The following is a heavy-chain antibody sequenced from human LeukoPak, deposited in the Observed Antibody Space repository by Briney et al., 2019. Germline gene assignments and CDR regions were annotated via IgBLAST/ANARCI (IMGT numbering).Heavy chain of an antibody. CDR1: GGSVSSGSSY. CDR3: AREDYDILTGYTTLDY. CDR2: IYYSGST. J-gene: IGHJ4*02. Sequence: SSETLSLTRTVSGGSVSSGSSYWSWIRQPPGKGLEWIGYIYYSGSTNYNPSLKSRVTISVETSKNQFSLKLNSVTAADTAVYYCAREDYDILTGYTTLDYWGQGTLVTVSS. D-gene: IGHD3-9*01. V-gene: IGHV4-61*01.